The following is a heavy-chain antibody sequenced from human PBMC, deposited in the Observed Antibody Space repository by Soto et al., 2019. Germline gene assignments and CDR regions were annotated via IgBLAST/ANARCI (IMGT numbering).Heavy chain of an antibody. CDR2: IYYSGST. CDR3: ASNSYGYTFYYY. V-gene: IGHV4-30-4*01. D-gene: IGHD5-18*01. J-gene: IGHJ4*02. Sequence: SETLSLTCTVSGGSISSGDYYWSWIRQPPGKGLEWIGYIYYSGSTYYNPSLKSRVTISVDTSKNQFSLKLSSVTAADTAVYYCASNSYGYTFYYYWGQGTLVTVSS. CDR1: GGSISSGDYY.